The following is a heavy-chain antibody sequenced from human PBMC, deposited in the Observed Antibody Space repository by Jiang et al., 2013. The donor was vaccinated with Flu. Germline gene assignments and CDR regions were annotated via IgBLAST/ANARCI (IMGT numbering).Heavy chain of an antibody. CDR2: IYHSGST. D-gene: IGHD4-17*01. J-gene: IGHJ6*02. Sequence: GPGLVKPSGTLSLTCAVSGGSISSSNWWSWVRQPPGKGLEWIAEIYHSGSTNYNPSLKSRVTISVDESKNQFSLRLSSVTAADTAVYYCASSSTVTTYYATYYGMDAWGQGTTVTVSS. CDR3: ASSSTVTTYYATYYGMDA. CDR1: GGSISSSNW. V-gene: IGHV4-4*02.